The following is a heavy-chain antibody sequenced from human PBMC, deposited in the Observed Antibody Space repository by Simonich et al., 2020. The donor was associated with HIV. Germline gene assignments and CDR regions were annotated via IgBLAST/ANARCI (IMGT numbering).Heavy chain of an antibody. CDR1: GFTFDDYA. V-gene: IGHV3-9*01. CDR2: ISWNSRSI. J-gene: IGHJ4*02. D-gene: IGHD3-10*01. Sequence: EVQLVESGGGLVQPGRSLRLSCAASGFTFDDYAMHWVRQAPGKGLERVSGISWNSRSIGHADSVKGRFTISRDNAKNSLYLQMNSLRAEDTALYYCAKDKGAYYGSGSPVYWGQGTLVTVSS. CDR3: AKDKGAYYGSGSPVY.